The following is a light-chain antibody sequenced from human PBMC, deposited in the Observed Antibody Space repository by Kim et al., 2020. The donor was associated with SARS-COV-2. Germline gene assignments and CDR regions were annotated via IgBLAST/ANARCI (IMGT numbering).Light chain of an antibody. J-gene: IGKJ1*01. CDR1: QSGRSRY. CDR2: GAS. CDR3: QQYGNSPRT. V-gene: IGKV3-20*01. Sequence: SPGRRDTHPIRAGQSGRSRYFAWDQQKPGQAPRLLLYGASSRATCIPDQFSGSGSGADFPPPISRLEPEDFAGYYCQQYGNSPRTFGQGTKVDIK.